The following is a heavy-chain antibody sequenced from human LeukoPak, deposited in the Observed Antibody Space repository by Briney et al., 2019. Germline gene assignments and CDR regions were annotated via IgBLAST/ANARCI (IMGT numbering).Heavy chain of an antibody. CDR1: GGSSSSYY. J-gene: IGHJ5*02. Sequence: SETLSLTCTVSGGSSSSYYWSWIRQPPGKGLEWIGYIYYSWSTNYNPSLKSRVTISVDTSKNQFSLKLSSVTAADTAVYYCARVSGYSYGLFAPWGQGTLVTVSS. CDR2: IYYSWST. CDR3: ARVSGYSYGLFAP. D-gene: IGHD5-18*01. V-gene: IGHV4-59*01.